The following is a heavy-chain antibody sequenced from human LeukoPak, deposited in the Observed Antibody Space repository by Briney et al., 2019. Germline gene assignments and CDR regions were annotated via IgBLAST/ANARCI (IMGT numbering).Heavy chain of an antibody. V-gene: IGHV3-48*03. J-gene: IGHJ3*02. CDR2: ISGSGRTI. D-gene: IGHD2-21*02. Sequence: PGGSLRLSCAASGFTLSSYDMTWVRQAPGEGLEWVSHISGSGRTIFYADSVKGRFTISRDNAKNSLYLQMNSLRAEDTAVYYCAKGKKAYCGGDCSDAFDIWGQGTMVTVSS. CDR1: GFTLSSYD. CDR3: AKGKKAYCGGDCSDAFDI.